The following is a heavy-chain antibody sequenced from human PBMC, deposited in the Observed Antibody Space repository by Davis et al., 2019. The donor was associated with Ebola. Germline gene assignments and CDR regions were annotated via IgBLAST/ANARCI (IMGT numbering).Heavy chain of an antibody. CDR1: GFTFSNAW. V-gene: IGHV3-15*01. CDR3: TTDPPGEGSGSYSHPYYYYYYMDV. D-gene: IGHD1-26*01. J-gene: IGHJ6*03. Sequence: GESLKISCAASGFTFSNAWMSWVRQAPGKGLEWVGRIKSKTDGGTTDYAAPVKGRFTISRDDSKNTLYLQMNSLKTEDTAVYYCTTDPPGEGSGSYSHPYYYYYYMDVWGKGTTVTVSS. CDR2: IKSKTDGGTT.